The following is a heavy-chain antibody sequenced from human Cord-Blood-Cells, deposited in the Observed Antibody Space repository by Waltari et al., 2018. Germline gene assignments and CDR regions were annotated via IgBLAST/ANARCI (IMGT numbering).Heavy chain of an antibody. Sequence: QVQLQQWGAGLLKPSETLSLTRAVYGGSFSGYYWSWIRQPPGKGLGWIGEINHSGSTNYNPSLKSRVTISVDTSKNQFSLKLSSVTAADTAVYYCARGIAVASPDYWGQGTLVTVSS. D-gene: IGHD6-19*01. CDR1: GGSFSGYY. V-gene: IGHV4-34*01. CDR3: ARGIAVASPDY. CDR2: INHSGST. J-gene: IGHJ4*02.